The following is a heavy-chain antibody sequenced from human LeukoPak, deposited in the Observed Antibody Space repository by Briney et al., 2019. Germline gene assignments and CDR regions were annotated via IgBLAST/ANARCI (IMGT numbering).Heavy chain of an antibody. J-gene: IGHJ6*03. D-gene: IGHD3-16*01. CDR2: IRYDGSNK. CDR3: AKELGITGYYYYMDV. Sequence: GGSLRLSCAASGFTFSSYGMHWVRQAPGKGLEWVAFIRYDGSNKYYADSVKGRFTISRDNSKNTLYLQMNSLRAEDTAVYYCAKELGITGYYYYMDVWGKGTTVTISS. V-gene: IGHV3-30*02. CDR1: GFTFSSYG.